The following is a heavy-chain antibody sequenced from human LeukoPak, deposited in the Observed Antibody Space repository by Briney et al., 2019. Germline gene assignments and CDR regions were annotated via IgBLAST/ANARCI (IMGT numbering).Heavy chain of an antibody. CDR2: SPGADIT. V-gene: IGHV3-23*01. CDR3: AKDTVYYGSGSYFDY. D-gene: IGHD3-10*01. J-gene: IGHJ4*02. Sequence: SPGADITYYAESVKGRFTISRDNSKNTLYLQMNSLRAEDTAVYYCAKDTVYYGSGSYFDYWGQGTLVTVSS.